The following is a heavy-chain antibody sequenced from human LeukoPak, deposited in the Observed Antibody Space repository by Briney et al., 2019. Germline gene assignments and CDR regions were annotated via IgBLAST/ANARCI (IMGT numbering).Heavy chain of an antibody. CDR3: ARDLGRGGLLELRRAYYYYYMDV. J-gene: IGHJ6*03. V-gene: IGHV3-7*01. D-gene: IGHD1-7*01. Sequence: GGSLRLSCAASGFTFSSYWMSWVRQAPGKGLEGVANIKHDGSGKYYVDSVKGRFTISRDHAKNSLYLQMNSLRAEDTAVYYCARDLGRGGLLELRRAYYYYYMDVWGKGTTVTVSS. CDR1: GFTFSSYW. CDR2: IKHDGSGK.